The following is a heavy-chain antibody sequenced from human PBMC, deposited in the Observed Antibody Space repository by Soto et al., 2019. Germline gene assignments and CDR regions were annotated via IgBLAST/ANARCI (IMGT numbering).Heavy chain of an antibody. CDR1: GFTFSSYS. CDR2: ISSSSSTI. Sequence: GGSLRLSCAASGFTFSSYSMNWVRQAPGKGLEWVSYISSSSSTIYYADSAKGRFTISRDNAKNSLYLQMNSLRDEDTAVYYCAMRFYDILPARDYYGMDVWGQGTTVTVSS. CDR3: AMRFYDILPARDYYGMDV. D-gene: IGHD3-9*01. J-gene: IGHJ6*02. V-gene: IGHV3-48*02.